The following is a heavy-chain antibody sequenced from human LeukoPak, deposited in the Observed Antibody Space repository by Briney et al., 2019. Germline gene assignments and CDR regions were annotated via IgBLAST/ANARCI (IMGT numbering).Heavy chain of an antibody. CDR3: ARAGVWLPAV. J-gene: IGHJ4*02. CDR2: INHSGSA. V-gene: IGHV4-4*02. CDR1: GGSLSNDQW. Sequence: SETLSLTCAVYGGSLSNDQWWSWVRQPPGKGLEWIGEINHSGSANYNPSLRSRVAISIEKSKDQFSLKLSSVTAADTAIYYCARAGVWLPAVWGQGALVTVSS. D-gene: IGHD3-9*01.